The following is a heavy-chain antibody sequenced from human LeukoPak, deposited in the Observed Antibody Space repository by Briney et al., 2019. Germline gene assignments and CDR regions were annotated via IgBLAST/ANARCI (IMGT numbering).Heavy chain of an antibody. V-gene: IGHV3-30*18. Sequence: GGSLRLSCAASGFSFRSYGMHWVRQAPGKGLEWVAVISYEGSNEYYADSVKGRFTISRDNSNNTLYLQMTSLRAEDTAVYYCAKDGIRYYYDSSGYYGDYWGQGTLVTVSS. CDR1: GFSFRSYG. J-gene: IGHJ4*02. D-gene: IGHD3-22*01. CDR3: AKDGIRYYYDSSGYYGDY. CDR2: ISYEGSNE.